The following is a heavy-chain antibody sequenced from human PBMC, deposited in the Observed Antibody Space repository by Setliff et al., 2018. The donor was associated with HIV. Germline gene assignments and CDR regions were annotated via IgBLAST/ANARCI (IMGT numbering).Heavy chain of an antibody. CDR3: TRGPLLAGLGPYYFDH. V-gene: IGHV1-3*03. J-gene: IGHJ4*02. CDR1: GYTFTSYA. CDR2: INAGNGNT. D-gene: IGHD2-21*01. Sequence: ASVKVSCKASGYTFTSYAIHWMRQAPGQRLEWMGWINAGNGNTQFSQEFQGRVTITRDTSASTAYMELSSLISEDTAVYYCTRGPLLAGLGPYYFDHWGQGTLVTVSS.